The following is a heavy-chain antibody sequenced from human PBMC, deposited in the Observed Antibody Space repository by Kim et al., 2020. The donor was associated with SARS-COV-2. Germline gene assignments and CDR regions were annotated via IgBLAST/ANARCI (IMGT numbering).Heavy chain of an antibody. J-gene: IGHJ4*02. CDR2: ILHDGSKV. V-gene: IGHV3-30*18. D-gene: IGHD3-10*01. CDR1: GFTFSNYA. CDR3: AKADRDGSDSYYSDFDY. Sequence: GGSLRLSCAASGFTFSNYAMNWVRQAPGKGLEWVALILHDGSKVFYADSVKGRLTISRDNSKNTLYAQMNSLRVEDTALYYCAKADRDGSDSYYSDFDYWGQGTLVTVSS.